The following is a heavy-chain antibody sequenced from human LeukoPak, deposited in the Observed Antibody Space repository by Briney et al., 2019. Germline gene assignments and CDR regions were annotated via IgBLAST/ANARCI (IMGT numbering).Heavy chain of an antibody. D-gene: IGHD6-13*01. V-gene: IGHV3-30-3*01. Sequence: GRSLRLSCVASGFTFSSYAMHWVRQAPGKGLEWVAVISYDGSNKYYADSVKGRFTISRDNAKNSLYLQMNSLRAEDTALYYCGKDMLEGAAAGGGFDIWGQGTMVTVSS. CDR2: ISYDGSNK. J-gene: IGHJ3*02. CDR1: GFTFSSYA. CDR3: GKDMLEGAAAGGGFDI.